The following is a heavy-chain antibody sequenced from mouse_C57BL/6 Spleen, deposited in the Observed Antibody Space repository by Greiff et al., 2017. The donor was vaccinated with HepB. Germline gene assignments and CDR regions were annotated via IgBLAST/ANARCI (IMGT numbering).Heavy chain of an antibody. CDR2: IRLKSDNYAK. D-gene: IGHD6-1*01. Sequence: EVQLVESGGGLVQPGGSMKLSCVASGFTFSNYWMNWVRQSPDKGLEWVAQIRLKSDNYAKHYAESVKRRFTISRYDSKSSVYLQMNNLGAEDTGIYYSTGLWQPIDYWGQGTTLTVSS. CDR1: GFTFSNYW. V-gene: IGHV6-3*01. CDR3: TGLWQPIDY. J-gene: IGHJ2*01.